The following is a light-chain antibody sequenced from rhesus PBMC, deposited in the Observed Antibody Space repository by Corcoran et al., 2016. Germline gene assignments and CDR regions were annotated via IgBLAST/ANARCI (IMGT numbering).Light chain of an antibody. CDR2: DAS. CDR3: QQESNWPWT. J-gene: IGKJ1*01. V-gene: IGKV3-35*01. Sequence: EIVMTQSPATLSLSPGERATLSCRASQSVSSNLAWYQQTPGQAPRILIYDASNRATGIPDRFSGRGSGTDFTLTISSLEPEDVGVYYGQQESNWPWTFGQGTKVEIK. CDR1: QSVSSN.